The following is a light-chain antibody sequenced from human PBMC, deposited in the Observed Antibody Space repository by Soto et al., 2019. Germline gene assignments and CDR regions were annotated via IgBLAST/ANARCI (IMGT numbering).Light chain of an antibody. V-gene: IGLV1-44*01. J-gene: IGLJ1*01. Sequence: QSVLTQPPSASGTPGQRVTISCSGSSSNIGGNTVNWYLHLPGTAPKLLIYTSNQRPSGVPDRFSGSKSGTSASLAISGLQSEDEADYYCQSYDSTLDARYVFGTGTKVTVL. CDR3: QSYDSTLDARYV. CDR1: SSNIGGNT. CDR2: TSN.